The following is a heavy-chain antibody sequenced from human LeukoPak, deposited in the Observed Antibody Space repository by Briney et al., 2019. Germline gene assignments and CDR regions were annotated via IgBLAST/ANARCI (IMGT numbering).Heavy chain of an antibody. CDR3: ARPKTLGGYNYEFEF. D-gene: IGHD5-18*01. Sequence: GESLKISCKGSGYSFPNYWIGWVRQMPGKGLEWIGIVYPATSDTTYSPSFQGQVTISADKSSSTAYPQWSSLKASDTAIYYCARPKTLGGYNYEFEFWGQGTLVTVSS. J-gene: IGHJ4*02. CDR1: GYSFPNYW. V-gene: IGHV5-51*01. CDR2: VYPATSDT.